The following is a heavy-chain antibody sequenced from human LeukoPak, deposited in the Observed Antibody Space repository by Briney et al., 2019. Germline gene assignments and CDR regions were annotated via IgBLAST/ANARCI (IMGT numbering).Heavy chain of an antibody. CDR1: GFTFSIYA. D-gene: IGHD6-13*01. J-gene: IGHJ5*02. V-gene: IGHV3-23*01. CDR2: ISGSGGTT. Sequence: GGSLRLSCAASGFTFSIYAVSWVRQAPGKGLESVSAISGSGGTTYYADSMKGRLTISRDNSKSTLYLQMNSLRAEDTALYYCARDGRMAAAGTPSDWFDPWGQGTLVTVSS. CDR3: ARDGRMAAAGTPSDWFDP.